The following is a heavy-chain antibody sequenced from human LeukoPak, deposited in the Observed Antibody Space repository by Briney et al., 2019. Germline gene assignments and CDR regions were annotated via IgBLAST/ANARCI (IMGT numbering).Heavy chain of an antibody. CDR3: ARRTLDSSGYVFGHPTVPFYFDF. CDR1: GYTFTRYG. J-gene: IGHJ4*02. Sequence: ASVKVSCKASGYTFTRYGINWVRQAPGQGLEWVGWISVYNDATNYAQKLQGRLSLTTDPSTNTAYMELRCLGSDDTAIYYCARRTLDSSGYVFGHPTVPFYFDFWGQGTLVTVSS. D-gene: IGHD3-22*01. CDR2: ISVYNDAT. V-gene: IGHV1-18*01.